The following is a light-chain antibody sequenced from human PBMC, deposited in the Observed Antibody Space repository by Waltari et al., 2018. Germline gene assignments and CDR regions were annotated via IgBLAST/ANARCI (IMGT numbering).Light chain of an antibody. CDR1: KLANKN. J-gene: IGLJ2*01. CDR2: QNN. V-gene: IGLV3-1*01. CDR3: QALDRRTVEVV. Sequence: SYDLTQPPSVSVSPGQTASITCSGDKLANKNVCWYQQKPGQSPVLVIYQNNKRPSGIPERFSASNSGSTATLTMGGVQSTEEADYYCQALDRRTVEVVFGGGTRLAVL.